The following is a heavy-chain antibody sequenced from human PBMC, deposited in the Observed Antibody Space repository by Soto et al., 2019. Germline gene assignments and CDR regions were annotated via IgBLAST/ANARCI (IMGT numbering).Heavy chain of an antibody. CDR2: IISKTDGGAT. CDR1: GLAFGHAW. J-gene: IGHJ4*02. Sequence: PGGSLRLSCAASGLAFGHAWMKWVRQAPGKGLEWVGRIISKTDGGATHYTAPVKDRFFMSRDDSQNTLYLQMNSLKTEDTAVYYCAAGTGRTDFDYWGQGALVTVSS. CDR3: AAGTGRTDFDY. V-gene: IGHV3-15*01. D-gene: IGHD2-2*01.